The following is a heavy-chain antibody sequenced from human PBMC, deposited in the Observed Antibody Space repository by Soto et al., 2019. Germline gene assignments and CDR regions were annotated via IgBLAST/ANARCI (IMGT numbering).Heavy chain of an antibody. D-gene: IGHD3-10*01. J-gene: IGHJ4*02. Sequence: EVQLVESGGGLIQPGGSLKLSCAASGFTVGNNYMSWVRQAPGQGLEWVSLIYITGTTKYADSVKGRFTVSRDNAKNTLYLQMNSLRAEDTAVYYCAKDGRGSGSHYNSFGYWGQGTLVTVSS. CDR3: AKDGRGSGSHYNSFGY. CDR1: GFTVGNNY. CDR2: IYITGTT. V-gene: IGHV3-53*01.